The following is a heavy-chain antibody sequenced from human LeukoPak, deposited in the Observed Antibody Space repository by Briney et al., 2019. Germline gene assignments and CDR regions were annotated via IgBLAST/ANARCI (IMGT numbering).Heavy chain of an antibody. CDR1: GFTLSSYS. J-gene: IGHJ4*02. Sequence: KPGGSLRLSCAASGFTLSSYSMNWVRQAPGKGLEWVSSISSSSSYIYYADSVKGRFTISRDNAKNSLYLQINSLRAEDTAVYYCASYLKYSYGYDYWGQGTLVTVSS. V-gene: IGHV3-21*01. CDR2: ISSSSSYI. CDR3: ASYLKYSYGYDY. D-gene: IGHD5-18*01.